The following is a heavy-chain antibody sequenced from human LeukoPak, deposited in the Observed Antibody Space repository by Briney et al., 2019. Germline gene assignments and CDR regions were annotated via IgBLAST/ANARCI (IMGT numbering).Heavy chain of an antibody. J-gene: IGHJ4*02. CDR2: IYHSGST. Sequence: SETLSLTCAVSGYSISSGYYWGWIRQPPGQGLAWIGSIYHSGSTYYNPSLKSRVTISVDTSKNQFSLKLSSVTAADTAVYYCARTRIAAAGTLDYWGQGTLVTVSS. CDR3: ARTRIAAAGTLDY. CDR1: GYSISSGYY. D-gene: IGHD6-13*01. V-gene: IGHV4-38-2*01.